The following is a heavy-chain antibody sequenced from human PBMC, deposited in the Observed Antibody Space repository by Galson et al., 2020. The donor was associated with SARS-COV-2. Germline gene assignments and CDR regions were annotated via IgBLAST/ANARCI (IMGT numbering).Heavy chain of an antibody. CDR3: ARLERADLEGY. CDR1: GYSFSSYW. V-gene: IGHV5-51*01. D-gene: IGHD3-3*01. CDR2: IYPGDSDT. Sequence: GESLKISCTGSGYSFSSYWIGWVRQMPGKGLEWMGIIYPGDSDTTYSPAFQGQVTISADKSISTAYLQWSSLKASDTAMYYCARLERADLEGYWGQGTLVTVSS. J-gene: IGHJ4*02.